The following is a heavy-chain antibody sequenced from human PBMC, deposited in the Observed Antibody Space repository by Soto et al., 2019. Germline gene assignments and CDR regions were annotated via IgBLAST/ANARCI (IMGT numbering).Heavy chain of an antibody. D-gene: IGHD3-22*01. CDR3: ARAEYYYDSSGGGAFDI. J-gene: IGHJ3*02. Sequence: PGGSLRLSCAASGFTFSSYAMHWVRQAPGKGLEWVAVISYDGSNKYYADSVKGRFTISRDNSKNTLYLQMNSLRAEDTAVYYCARAEYYYDSSGGGAFDIWGQGTMVTVSS. CDR2: ISYDGSNK. CDR1: GFTFSSYA. V-gene: IGHV3-30-3*01.